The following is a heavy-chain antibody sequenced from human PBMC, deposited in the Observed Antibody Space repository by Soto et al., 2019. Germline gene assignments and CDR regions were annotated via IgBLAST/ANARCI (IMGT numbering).Heavy chain of an antibody. V-gene: IGHV4-30-4*01. CDR1: GGSISSGDYY. J-gene: IGHJ4*02. D-gene: IGHD4-4*01. Sequence: SETLSLTCTVSGGSISSGDYYWSWIRQPPGKGLEWIGYIYYSGSTYYNPSLKSRVTISVGTSKNQFSLKLSSVTAADTAVYYCARGMTTVTTLDYWGQGTLVTVSS. CDR3: ARGMTTVTTLDY. CDR2: IYYSGST.